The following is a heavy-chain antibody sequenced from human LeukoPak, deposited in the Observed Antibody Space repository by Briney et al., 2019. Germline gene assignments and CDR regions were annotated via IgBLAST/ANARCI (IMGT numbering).Heavy chain of an antibody. J-gene: IGHJ3*01. V-gene: IGHV5-51*01. Sequence: GESLKISCKVSGYSFTSYCIGWVRQMPGKGREWMGSIYPGGCGPTNSSYFQRPVTISVDKSINTAYLQWSSLQASDTAMYYCGMSGDRVPLQDDVFDVWGQGTMVTVST. D-gene: IGHD1-26*01. CDR1: GYSFTSYC. CDR2: IYPGGCGP. CDR3: GMSGDRVPLQDDVFDV.